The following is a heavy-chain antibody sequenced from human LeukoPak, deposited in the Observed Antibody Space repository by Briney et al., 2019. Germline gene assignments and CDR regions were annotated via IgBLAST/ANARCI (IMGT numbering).Heavy chain of an antibody. CDR3: ARGRRYYYDSSGYYWGNWFDP. CDR2: INHSGST. Sequence: PETLSLTCAVYGGSFSGYYWSWIRQPPGKGLEWIGEINHSGSTNYNPSLKSRVTISVDTSKNQFSLKLSSVTAADTAVYYCARGRRYYYDSSGYYWGNWFDPWGQGTLVTVSS. J-gene: IGHJ5*02. D-gene: IGHD3-22*01. CDR1: GGSFSGYY. V-gene: IGHV4-34*01.